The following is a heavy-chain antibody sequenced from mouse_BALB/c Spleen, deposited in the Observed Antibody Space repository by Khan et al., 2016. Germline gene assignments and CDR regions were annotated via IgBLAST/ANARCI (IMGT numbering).Heavy chain of an antibody. CDR2: ITSSNGAT. CDR3: ASTYGSSYVGFAY. CDR1: GYSFTGYY. D-gene: IGHD1-1*01. Sequence: LVKTGASVKISCKASGYSFTGYYMHWVKQSHGKSLEWIGYITSSNGATSYNQTFKGTATFTVDTSSSTAYLQFNSLTSEDSAVDYCASTYGSSYVGFAYWGQGTRVTVAA. J-gene: IGHJ3*01. V-gene: IGHV1S34*01.